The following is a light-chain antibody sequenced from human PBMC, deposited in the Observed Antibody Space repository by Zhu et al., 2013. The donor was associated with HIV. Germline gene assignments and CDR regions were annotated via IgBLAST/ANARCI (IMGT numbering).Light chain of an antibody. CDR3: QQCGSSPLT. Sequence: EIVLTQSPGTLSLSLGERAALSCRASQSVSSRSLAWYQQRPGQAPRLLIYDASTRAAGIPDRFMGSGSGTQFTLTISRLEPEDFAVYYCQQCGSSPLTFGGGTTVEIK. V-gene: IGKV3-20*01. CDR2: DAS. CDR1: QSVSSRS. J-gene: IGKJ4*01.